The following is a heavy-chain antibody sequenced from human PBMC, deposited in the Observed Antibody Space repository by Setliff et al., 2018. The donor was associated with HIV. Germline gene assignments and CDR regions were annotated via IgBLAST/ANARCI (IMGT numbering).Heavy chain of an antibody. Sequence: GGSLRLSCAASGFTFGSYWMSWVRQAPGKGLEWVANIKQDGSEKYFVDSVKGRFTISRDNSKNTLYLQMNSLRAEDTAVYYCARSLLTTLTTIRTYYSYYMDVWGKGTTVTVSS. CDR1: GFTFGSYW. CDR3: ARSLLTTLTTIRTYYSYYMDV. CDR2: IKQDGSEK. V-gene: IGHV3-7*03. J-gene: IGHJ6*03. D-gene: IGHD4-17*01.